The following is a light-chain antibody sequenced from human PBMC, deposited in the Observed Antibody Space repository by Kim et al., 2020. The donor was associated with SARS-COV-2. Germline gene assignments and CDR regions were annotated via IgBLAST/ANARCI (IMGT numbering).Light chain of an antibody. J-gene: IGKJ1*01. Sequence: SPGESPTLSCRASESITCNYLAWYQQNPGQAPRLLIYAASRRATGIPDRFSGSGSGTDFTLTISSLEPEDFAMYYCNQYGSSPRTFGQGTKVDIK. CDR3: NQYGSSPRT. V-gene: IGKV3-20*01. CDR2: AAS. CDR1: ESITCNY.